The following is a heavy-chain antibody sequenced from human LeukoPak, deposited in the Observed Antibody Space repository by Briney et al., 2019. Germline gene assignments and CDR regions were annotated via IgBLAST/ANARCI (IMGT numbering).Heavy chain of an antibody. CDR3: ARENSSSWYNWFDP. V-gene: IGHV4-4*02. D-gene: IGHD6-13*01. J-gene: IGHJ5*02. CDR1: GGSISSSNW. Sequence: SGTLSLTCAVSGGSISSSNWWSWVRQPPGKGLEWIGEIYHSGSTNYNPSLKSRVTISVDTSKNQFSLKLSSVTAADTAVYYCARENSSSWYNWFDPWGQGTLVTVSS. CDR2: IYHSGST.